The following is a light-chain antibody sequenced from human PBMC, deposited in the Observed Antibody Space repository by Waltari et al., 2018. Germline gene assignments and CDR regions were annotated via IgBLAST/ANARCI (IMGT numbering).Light chain of an antibody. CDR1: SSNIGRNV. Sequence: QSVLTQPPSASGTPGQRVTISCSGRSSNIGRNVVTCYQQLPGTAPKLLIYSNSQRPSGVPDRFSGSKSGTSASLAISGLQSADEADYYCAAWDDGLNGYVFGIGTTVTVL. CDR3: AAWDDGLNGYV. CDR2: SNS. J-gene: IGLJ1*01. V-gene: IGLV1-44*01.